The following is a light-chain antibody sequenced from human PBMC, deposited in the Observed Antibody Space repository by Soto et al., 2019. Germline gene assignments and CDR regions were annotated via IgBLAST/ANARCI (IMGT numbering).Light chain of an antibody. V-gene: IGKV4-1*01. J-gene: IGKJ1*01. Sequence: DIVMTQSPGSLVVSLGERVTINCQSSQTVLYSSNNKNYLAWYQQKPGQPPKLLIYWASTRESGVPDRFRGSGSGXDFTLXISSXXAEDVAVXXXXXXYSTPRTFGQGTKVEIK. CDR3: XXXYSTPRT. CDR1: QTVLYSSNNKNY. CDR2: WAS.